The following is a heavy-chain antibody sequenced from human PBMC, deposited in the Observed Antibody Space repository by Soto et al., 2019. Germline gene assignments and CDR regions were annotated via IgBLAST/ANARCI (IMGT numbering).Heavy chain of an antibody. CDR3: TTVQSWDYFHY. V-gene: IGHV3-15*07. D-gene: IGHD6-13*01. CDR2: IKSEGEGGTT. J-gene: IGHJ4*02. CDR1: GFTFSNAW. Sequence: EVQLVESGGGLVKPGGSLRLSCAASGFTFSNAWMNWVRQAPGKGLEWVGRIKSEGEGGTTAYLAPVKGRFTISRDDLKNTLYLQMNSLKTEDTAVYYCTTVQSWDYFHYWGQGALVTVSS.